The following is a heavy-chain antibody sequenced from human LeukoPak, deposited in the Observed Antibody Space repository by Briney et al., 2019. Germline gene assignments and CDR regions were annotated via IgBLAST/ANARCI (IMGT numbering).Heavy chain of an antibody. J-gene: IGHJ5*02. D-gene: IGHD5-12*01. V-gene: IGHV3-48*01. CDR2: ISASGSTI. CDR3: ARGDSGYDGLNWFDP. Sequence: PGGSLRLSCAASGFTFRTYSMNWVRQAPGKGLEWVSYISASGSTIHYQDSVQGRFTISRDNVKSSLYLQMNSLRAEDTAVYYCARGDSGYDGLNWFDPWGQGTLVTVSS. CDR1: GFTFRTYS.